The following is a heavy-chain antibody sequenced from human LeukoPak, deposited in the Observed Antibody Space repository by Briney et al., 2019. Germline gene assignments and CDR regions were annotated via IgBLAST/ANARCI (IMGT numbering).Heavy chain of an antibody. D-gene: IGHD1-7*01. Sequence: GESLKISCKGSGYSFTSYWIGWVRQMPGKGLEWMGIIYPGDSDTRYSPSFQGQVTISADKSISTAYLQWSSLKASDTAMYYCARHGQSGTSKAAFDIWGQGTMVTVSS. V-gene: IGHV5-51*01. J-gene: IGHJ3*02. CDR2: IYPGDSDT. CDR3: ARHGQSGTSKAAFDI. CDR1: GYSFTSYW.